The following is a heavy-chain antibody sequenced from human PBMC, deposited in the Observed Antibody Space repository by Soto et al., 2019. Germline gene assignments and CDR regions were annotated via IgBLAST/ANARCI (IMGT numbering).Heavy chain of an antibody. CDR2: ISSSSSYI. V-gene: IGHV3-21*01. CDR1: GFTFSSYS. CDR3: ARDDYGDYGGDAFDI. J-gene: IGHJ3*02. Sequence: EVQLVESGGGLVKPGGSLRLSCAASGFTFSSYSMNWVRQAPGQGLEWVSSISSSSSYIYYADSVKGRFTISRDNAKNSLYLQRNSLRAEDTAVYYCARDDYGDYGGDAFDIWGQGTMVTVSS. D-gene: IGHD4-17*01.